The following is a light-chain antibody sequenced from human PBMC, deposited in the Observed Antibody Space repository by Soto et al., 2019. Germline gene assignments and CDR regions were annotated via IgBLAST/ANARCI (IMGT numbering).Light chain of an antibody. J-gene: IGLJ3*02. CDR1: SSDVGSYNL. CDR3: CSYAGSSTVV. Sequence: QSALTQPASVSGSPGQSITISCTGTSSDVGSYNLVSWYQQHPGEAPKLMISEVTKRPSGVSNRFSGSKSGNTASLTISGLQAEDEADYYCCSYAGSSTVVFGGGTKVTVL. CDR2: EVT. V-gene: IGLV2-23*02.